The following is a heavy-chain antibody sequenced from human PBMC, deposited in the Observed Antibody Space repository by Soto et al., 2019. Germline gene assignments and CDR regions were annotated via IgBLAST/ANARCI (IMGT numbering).Heavy chain of an antibody. CDR2: ISYDGSNK. CDR3: AKGGHLCSGNYYNPYYFDY. Sequence: QVQLVESGGGVVQPGRSLRLSCAASGFTFSSYGMHWVRQAPGKGLEWVALISYDGSNKYYADSVKGRFTISRDNSKNTLYLQMNSLRPEDTAVYYCAKGGHLCSGNYYNPYYFDYWGQGTLVTVSS. V-gene: IGHV3-30*18. D-gene: IGHD3-10*02. CDR1: GFTFSSYG. J-gene: IGHJ4*02.